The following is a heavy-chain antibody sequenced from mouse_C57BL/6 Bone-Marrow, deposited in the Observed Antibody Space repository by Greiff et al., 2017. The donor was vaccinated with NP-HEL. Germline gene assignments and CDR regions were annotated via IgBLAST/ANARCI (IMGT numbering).Heavy chain of an antibody. Sequence: VQLQQPGAELVRPGSSVKLSCKASGYTFTSYWMHWVKQRPIQGLEWIGNIDPSDSETHYNQKFKDKATLTVDKSSSTAYMQLSSLTSEDSAVYYCARGKTAQDFDYWGQGTTLTVSS. CDR1: GYTFTSYW. CDR2: IDPSDSET. V-gene: IGHV1-52*01. D-gene: IGHD3-2*02. J-gene: IGHJ2*01. CDR3: ARGKTAQDFDY.